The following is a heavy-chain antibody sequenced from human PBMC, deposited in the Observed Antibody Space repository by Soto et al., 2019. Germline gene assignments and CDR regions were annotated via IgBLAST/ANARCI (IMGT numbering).Heavy chain of an antibody. D-gene: IGHD1-1*01. V-gene: IGHV3-23*01. CDR1: GFTFNSYA. J-gene: IGHJ4*02. CDR2: IIGSTGST. CDR3: AKEAFTTGSYFDY. Sequence: EVQLLESGGGLVQPGASLRLSCAASGFTFNSYAMNWVRQAPGKGLEWVSTIIGSTGSTYYADSVRGRFTISRDNSKNTLYLQMNSLRAEDTALYYCAKEAFTTGSYFDYWGQGTLVTVSS.